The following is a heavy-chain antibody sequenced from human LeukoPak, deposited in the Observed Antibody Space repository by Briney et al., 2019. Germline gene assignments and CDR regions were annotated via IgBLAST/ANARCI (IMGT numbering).Heavy chain of an antibody. D-gene: IGHD2-2*01. CDR2: IRYDGTNK. J-gene: IGHJ4*02. CDR1: GFTFSNYG. Sequence: GGSLRLSCAASGFTFSNYGMHWVRQAPGKGLEWVAFIRYDGTNKYYADSVKGRLTISRDNSKNTLYLQMNSLRAEDTAVYYCARGVVPAAAPFDYWGQGTLVTVSS. V-gene: IGHV3-30*02. CDR3: ARGVVPAAAPFDY.